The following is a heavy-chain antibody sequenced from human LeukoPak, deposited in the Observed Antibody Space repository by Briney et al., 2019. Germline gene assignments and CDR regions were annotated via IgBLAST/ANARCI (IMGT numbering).Heavy chain of an antibody. D-gene: IGHD4-17*01. CDR2: INYSGNS. CDR3: AREGRQDYVYFDC. V-gene: IGHV4-59*01. CDR1: GDSISSYY. J-gene: IGHJ4*02. Sequence: PSETLSLTCTVSGDSISSYYWSWIRLPPGKGLEWMGYINYSGNSNYNPSLKSRVTISVDTSKNQFSLRLTSVTAADTAVYYCAREGRQDYVYFDCWGQGTLVTVSS.